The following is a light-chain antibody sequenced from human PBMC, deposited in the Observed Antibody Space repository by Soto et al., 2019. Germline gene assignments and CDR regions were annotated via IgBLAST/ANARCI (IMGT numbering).Light chain of an antibody. CDR1: QSINSNY. V-gene: IGKV3-20*01. Sequence: IVLTQSPGTLSLSPGERATLSCRASQSINSNYLAWYQQKPGQAPRLLMYGASSRATGIPDRFSGSGSGTDFTLTISTLEPEDFAVYYCQQYGSSPLFGPGTKVDIK. CDR3: QQYGSSPL. CDR2: GAS. J-gene: IGKJ3*01.